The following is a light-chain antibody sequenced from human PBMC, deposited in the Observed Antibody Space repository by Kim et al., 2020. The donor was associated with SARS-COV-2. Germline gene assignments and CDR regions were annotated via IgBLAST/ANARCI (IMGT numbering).Light chain of an antibody. V-gene: IGLV3-1*01. CDR1: KLGDKY. J-gene: IGLJ2*01. CDR2: QDT. CDR3: QAWDSGTVV. Sequence: SYELTQSPSVSMSPGQTASITCSGDKLGDKYVCWYQQKPGQSPVLVIYQDTKRPSGIPERFSGSSSGNTATLTISGTQAMDEADYYCQAWDSGTVVFGGGTKLSVL.